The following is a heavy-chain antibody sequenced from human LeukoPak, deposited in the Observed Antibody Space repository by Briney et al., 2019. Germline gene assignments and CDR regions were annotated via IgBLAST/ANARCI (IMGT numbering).Heavy chain of an antibody. D-gene: IGHD1-26*01. V-gene: IGHV3-23*01. CDR1: GFTFSSYA. CDR3: AKDNIVGATTNVDY. J-gene: IGHJ4*02. CDR2: ISGSGGST. Sequence: GGSMRLSCAASGFTFSSYAISWVRQAPGKGLEWVSAISGSGGSTYYADSVKGRFTISRDNSKNALYLQMNSLRAEDTAVYYCAKDNIVGATTNVDYWGQGTLVTVSS.